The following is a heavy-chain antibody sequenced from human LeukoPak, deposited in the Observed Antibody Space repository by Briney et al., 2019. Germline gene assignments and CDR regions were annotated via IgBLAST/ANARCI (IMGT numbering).Heavy chain of an antibody. CDR3: ARRSYGYAFDI. D-gene: IGHD5-24*01. V-gene: IGHV4-34*01. J-gene: IGHJ3*02. CDR1: GGSFSGYY. Sequence: PSETLSLTCAVYGGSFSGYYWSWIRQPPGKGLEWIGEINHSGSTNYNPSLKSRVTISVDTSKNQFSLKLSSVTAADTAVYYCARRSYGYAFDIWGQGTMVTVSS. CDR2: INHSGST.